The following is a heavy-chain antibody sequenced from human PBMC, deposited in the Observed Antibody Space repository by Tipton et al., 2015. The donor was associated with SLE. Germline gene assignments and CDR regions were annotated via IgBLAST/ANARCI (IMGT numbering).Heavy chain of an antibody. V-gene: IGHV4-59*01. Sequence: GLVKPSGTLSLTCAVYGGSFSGYYWSWIRQPPGKGLEWIGYIYYSGSTNYNPSLKSRVTISVDTSKNRFSLKLSSVTAADTAGYYCARDLTFDYSGQGTLVTASA. CDR2: IYYSGST. J-gene: IGHJ4*02. CDR3: ARDLTFDY. CDR1: GGSFSGYY.